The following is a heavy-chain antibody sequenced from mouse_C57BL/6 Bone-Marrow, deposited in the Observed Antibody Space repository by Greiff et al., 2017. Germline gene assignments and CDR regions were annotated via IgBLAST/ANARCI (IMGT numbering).Heavy chain of an antibody. J-gene: IGHJ1*03. CDR2: IYPRSGNT. CDR1: GYTFTSYG. CDR3: ARSYYDHWYFAV. V-gene: IGHV1-81*01. D-gene: IGHD2-4*01. Sequence: VQLQESGAELVRPGASVKLSCKATGYTFTSYGISWVKQRPGQGLEWIGEIYPRSGNTYYNEKFKGKAKLTADKTSSTSYMELRSLTSADSAVYFCARSYYDHWYFAVWGTGTTVTVSS.